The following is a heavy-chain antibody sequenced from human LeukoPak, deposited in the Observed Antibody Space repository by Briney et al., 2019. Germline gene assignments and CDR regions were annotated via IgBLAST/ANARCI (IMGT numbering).Heavy chain of an antibody. Sequence: PGGSLRLSCAASGFTFSSYGMSWVRQAPGKGLEWVSAISGSGGSTYYADSVKGRFTISRDNSKNTLYLQMNSLRAEDTAVYYCAGAAAGTSAFDIWGQGTMVTVSS. D-gene: IGHD6-13*01. CDR2: ISGSGGST. V-gene: IGHV3-23*01. J-gene: IGHJ3*02. CDR1: GFTFSSYG. CDR3: AGAAAGTSAFDI.